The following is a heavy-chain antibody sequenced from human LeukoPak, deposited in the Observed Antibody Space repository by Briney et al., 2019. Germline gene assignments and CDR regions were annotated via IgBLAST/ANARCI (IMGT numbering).Heavy chain of an antibody. D-gene: IGHD2-8*01. CDR2: ISPSGDVT. CDR3: ARGAWSSPIDY. J-gene: IGHJ4*02. CDR1: GGSISSSSYH. V-gene: IGHV3-23*01. Sequence: ETLSLTCTVSGGSISSSSYHWGWIRQAPGKGLEWVSSISPSGDVTFYTDSVKGRFTFFRDNSRNTLSLLMNSLTADDTAVYYCARGAWSSPIDYWGQGTLVTVSS.